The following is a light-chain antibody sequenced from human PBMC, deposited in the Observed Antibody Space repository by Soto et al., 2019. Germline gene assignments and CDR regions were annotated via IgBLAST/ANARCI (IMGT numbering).Light chain of an antibody. CDR3: LLSYSGARV. V-gene: IGLV7-46*01. J-gene: IGLJ3*02. CDR2: DTS. Sequence: QAVVTQEPSLTVSPGGTVTLTCGSSTGAVTSGHYPYWFQQKPGQAPRTLIYDTSEPHSWTPARFSGSLLGGKAALTLSGAQPEDEADYYCLLSYSGARVFGGGTKLPS. CDR1: TGAVTSGHY.